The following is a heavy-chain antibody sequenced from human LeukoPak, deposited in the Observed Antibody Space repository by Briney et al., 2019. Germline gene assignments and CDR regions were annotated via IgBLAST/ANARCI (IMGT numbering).Heavy chain of an antibody. Sequence: PGGSLRLSCAASGFTFSSYSMNWVRQAPGKGLEWVSSISSSSSYIYYADSVKGRFTISRDNAKNSLYLQMNSLRAEDTAVYYCARGPYSSSWGFFDYWGQGTLVTVSP. V-gene: IGHV3-21*01. D-gene: IGHD6-6*01. J-gene: IGHJ4*02. CDR1: GFTFSSYS. CDR2: ISSSSSYI. CDR3: ARGPYSSSWGFFDY.